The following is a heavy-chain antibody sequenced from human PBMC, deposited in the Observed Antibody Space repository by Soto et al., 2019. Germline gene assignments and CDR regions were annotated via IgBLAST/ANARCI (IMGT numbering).Heavy chain of an antibody. D-gene: IGHD1-26*01. V-gene: IGHV4-34*02. Sequence: QAQLQQWGAGVLKPSETLSLTCAVYGESCSGYYCSWTRQPPGKGLEWIGERHPSGSTDFNPSLQSRVTMSLDTSKNQFSLKLSSVTAADTAIYYCARGGDDSKVGRTWGPGTLVTVYS. J-gene: IGHJ5*02. CDR1: GESCSGYY. CDR3: ARGGDDSKVGRT. CDR2: RHPSGST.